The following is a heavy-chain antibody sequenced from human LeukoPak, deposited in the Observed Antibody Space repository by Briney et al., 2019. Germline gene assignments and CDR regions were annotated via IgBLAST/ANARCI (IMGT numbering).Heavy chain of an antibody. CDR2: ITSKPNSYAT. J-gene: IGHJ4*02. CDR1: GFTFSGSV. Sequence: GGSLRLSCAASGFTFSGSVMHWVRQASGKGLEWVGRITSKPNSYATVYAASVKGRFTISSDESKNTAYLQMNSLKTEDTAVYYCTSGSGWYSPDYWGQGTLVTVSS. D-gene: IGHD6-19*01. CDR3: TSGSGWYSPDY. V-gene: IGHV3-73*01.